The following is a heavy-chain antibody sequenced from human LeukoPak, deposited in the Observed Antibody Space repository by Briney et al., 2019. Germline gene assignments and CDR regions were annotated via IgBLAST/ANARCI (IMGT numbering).Heavy chain of an antibody. Sequence: ASVKVSCKASGYTFTSYGISWVRQAPGQGLEWMGWISGYNGNTNYAQKLQGRVTMTTDTSTSTAYMELRSLRSDDTAVYYCARWTFGGVIDPQPDYWGQGTLVTVSS. V-gene: IGHV1-18*01. D-gene: IGHD3-16*02. CDR2: ISGYNGNT. CDR3: ARWTFGGVIDPQPDY. CDR1: GYTFTSYG. J-gene: IGHJ4*02.